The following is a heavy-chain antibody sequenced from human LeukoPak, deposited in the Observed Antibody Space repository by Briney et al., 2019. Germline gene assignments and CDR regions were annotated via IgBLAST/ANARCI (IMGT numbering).Heavy chain of an antibody. J-gene: IGHJ4*02. CDR1: GFTFSPYG. CDR3: AKPPYSSYVVPTV. CDR2: ISNSGTT. D-gene: IGHD4-11*01. Sequence: GGPLKLSGEASGFTFSPYGMTWFRKAPGKGLEWFSIISNSGTTYYADSVKGRFTVSRDNSKNTLYLQMNSLRAEDTAVYYCAKPPYSSYVVPTVWGQGTLVTVSP. V-gene: IGHV3-23*01.